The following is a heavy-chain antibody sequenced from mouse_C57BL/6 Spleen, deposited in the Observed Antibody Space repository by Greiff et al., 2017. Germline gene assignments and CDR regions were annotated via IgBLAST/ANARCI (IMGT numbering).Heavy chain of an antibody. CDR3: ARSSGDADGYYFDY. V-gene: IGHV1-82*01. D-gene: IGHD1-3*01. CDR2: IYPGDGDT. Sequence: QVQLQQSGPELVKPGASVKISCKASGYAFSSSWMNWVKQRPGKGLEWIGRIYPGDGDTKYNGKFKGKATLTADKSSSTAYMQISSLTSEDSAVYFGARSSGDADGYYFDYWGQGTTLTVSS. J-gene: IGHJ2*01. CDR1: GYAFSSSW.